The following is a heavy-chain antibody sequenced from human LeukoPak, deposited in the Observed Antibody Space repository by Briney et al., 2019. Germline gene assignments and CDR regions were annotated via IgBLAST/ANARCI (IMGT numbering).Heavy chain of an antibody. V-gene: IGHV4-30-2*01. CDR2: IYHSGST. CDR3: ARVRYSGYDFDY. J-gene: IGHJ4*02. CDR1: GGSISSGGYS. Sequence: SQTLSLTCAVSGGSISSGGYSWSWIRQPPGKGLEWIGYIYHSGSTYYNPSLKSRVTISVDRSKNQFSLKLSSVTAADTAVYYCARVRYSGYDFDYWGQGTLVTVSS. D-gene: IGHD5-12*01.